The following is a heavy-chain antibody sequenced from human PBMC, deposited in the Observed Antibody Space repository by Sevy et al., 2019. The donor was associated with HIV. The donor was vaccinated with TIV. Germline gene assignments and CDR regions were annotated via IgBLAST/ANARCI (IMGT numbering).Heavy chain of an antibody. J-gene: IGHJ4*02. V-gene: IGHV3-7*01. CDR3: VRGVAADGSF. D-gene: IGHD6-13*01. CDR1: GFSLNTYW. Sequence: GGSLRLSCAASGFSLNTYWMSWVRQAPGKGLEWVANIKQDESVTYYVDSVQGRFTISRDNARNFLDLQMNSLSAEDTARYYCVRGVAADGSFWGQGTLVTVSS. CDR2: IKQDESVT.